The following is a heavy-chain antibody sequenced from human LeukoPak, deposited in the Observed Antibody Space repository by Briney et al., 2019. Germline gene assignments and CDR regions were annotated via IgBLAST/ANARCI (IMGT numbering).Heavy chain of an antibody. Sequence: PGGSLRLSCADSGFTFSGYSMNWVRQAPGEGLEWVSYISSSSSTIYYADSVKGRFTMSRDNAKKSLYLQMSSLRAEDTAVYYCARTNYDFWSGHNWFDPWGQGTLVTVSS. D-gene: IGHD3-3*01. J-gene: IGHJ5*02. CDR2: ISSSSSTI. CDR3: ARTNYDFWSGHNWFDP. CDR1: GFTFSGYS. V-gene: IGHV3-48*01.